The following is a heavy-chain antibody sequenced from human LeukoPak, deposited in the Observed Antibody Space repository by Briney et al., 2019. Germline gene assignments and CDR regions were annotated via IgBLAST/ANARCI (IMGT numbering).Heavy chain of an antibody. CDR1: GFPFSGYR. V-gene: IGHV3-7*03. D-gene: IGHD6-19*01. Sequence: PGGSLRLSCAASGFPFSGYRMSWVRQAPGKGLEWVANIKHDGSEKYYVDSVKGRFTISRDNAKNSLYLQMNSLRAEDTAVYYCARIGDSSGWYYFDYWGQGTLVTVSS. CDR2: IKHDGSEK. J-gene: IGHJ4*02. CDR3: ARIGDSSGWYYFDY.